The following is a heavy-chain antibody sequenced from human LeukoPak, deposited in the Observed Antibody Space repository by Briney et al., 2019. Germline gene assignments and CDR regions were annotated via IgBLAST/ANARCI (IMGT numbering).Heavy chain of an antibody. CDR2: IYYSGST. D-gene: IGHD3-22*01. J-gene: IGHJ5*02. V-gene: IGHV4-59*08. Sequence: PSETLSLTCTVSGGSISSYYWSWIRQPPGKGLEWIGYIYYSGSTNYNPSLKSRVTISVDTSKNQFSLKLSSVTAADTAVYYCARAPYYDSSGYSAWFDPWGQGTLVTVSS. CDR3: ARAPYYDSSGYSAWFDP. CDR1: GGSISSYY.